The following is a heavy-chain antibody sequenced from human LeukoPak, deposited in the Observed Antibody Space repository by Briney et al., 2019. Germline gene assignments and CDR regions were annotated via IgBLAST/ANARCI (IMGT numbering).Heavy chain of an antibody. J-gene: IGHJ4*02. CDR3: ARARGYSYGFFDY. D-gene: IGHD5-18*01. CDR1: GGSISSYY. V-gene: IGHV4-59*01. CDR2: IYYSGST. Sequence: SETLSLTCTVSGGSISSYYWSWIRQPPGKGLEWIGYIYYSGSTNYNPSLKSRVTISVDTSKNQFSLKLSSVTAADTAVYYCARARGYSYGFFDYWGQGTLVTVSS.